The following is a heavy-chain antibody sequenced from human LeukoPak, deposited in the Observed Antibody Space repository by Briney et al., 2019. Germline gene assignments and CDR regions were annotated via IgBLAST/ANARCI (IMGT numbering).Heavy chain of an antibody. CDR2: IKKDGSEQ. Sequence: PGGSLRLSCAASGFAFSNYFMTWVRQAPGKGLEWVVNIKKDGSEQNYVDSVKGRFGISRDNAKNSLYLQMNSLRAEDTAVYYCAGSSSGHDGSGYRPFDYWGQGTLVTVSS. CDR1: GFAFSNYF. V-gene: IGHV3-7*04. CDR3: AGSSSGHDGSGYRPFDY. J-gene: IGHJ4*02. D-gene: IGHD3-22*01.